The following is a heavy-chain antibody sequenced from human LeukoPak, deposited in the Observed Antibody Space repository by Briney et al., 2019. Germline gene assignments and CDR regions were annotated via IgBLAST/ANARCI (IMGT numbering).Heavy chain of an antibody. Sequence: NPSETLSLTCGVSGGSISSTHWWTWVRQPPGKGLEWIGEVNVLGNTNYNPSLESRVTISIDKSEKHVSLKLTSVTAADTAVYYRARERGPFRPLPYSGQGTLVTVSS. CDR3: ARERGPFRPLPY. CDR1: GGSISSTHW. D-gene: IGHD2/OR15-2a*01. CDR2: VNVLGNT. J-gene: IGHJ4*02. V-gene: IGHV4/OR15-8*02.